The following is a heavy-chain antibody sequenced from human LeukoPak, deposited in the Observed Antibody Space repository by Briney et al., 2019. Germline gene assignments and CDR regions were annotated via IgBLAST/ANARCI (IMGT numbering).Heavy chain of an antibody. CDR1: GGSISSYY. CDR2: IYYSGST. CDR3: ARSFWVYYFDY. J-gene: IGHJ4*02. Sequence: KPSETLSLTCTVSGGSISSYYWSWIRQPPGKGLEWIGYIYYSGSTNYNPSLKSRVTISVDTSKNQFSLKLSSVTAADTAVYYCARSFWVYYFDYWGQGTLVTVSS. D-gene: IGHD3-3*01. V-gene: IGHV4-59*01.